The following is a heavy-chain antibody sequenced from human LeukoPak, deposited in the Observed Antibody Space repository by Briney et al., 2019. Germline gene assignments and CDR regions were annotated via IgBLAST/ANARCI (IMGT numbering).Heavy chain of an antibody. Sequence: PGGSLRLSCAASGFTFSDYDMHWVRQAPGKGLEWVSAIGTAGDTYYTGSVKGRFTISRENAKNTLYLQMNSLRAEDTAVYYCAKVMAGGNRIAAAGTLDYWGQGTLVTVSS. J-gene: IGHJ4*02. CDR3: AKVMAGGNRIAAAGTLDY. CDR1: GFTFSDYD. V-gene: IGHV3-13*01. CDR2: IGTAGDT. D-gene: IGHD6-13*01.